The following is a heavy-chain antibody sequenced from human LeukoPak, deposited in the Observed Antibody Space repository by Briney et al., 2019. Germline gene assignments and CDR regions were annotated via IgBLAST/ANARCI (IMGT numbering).Heavy chain of an antibody. CDR3: ARLTDSSGYSEAFDI. J-gene: IGHJ3*02. V-gene: IGHV1-46*01. Sequence: ASGKVSCKASGYTCTSYYMHWVRQAPGQWLEWMGIINPSGGSTSYAQKFQGRVTMTRDTSTSTVYMELSSLRSEDTAVYYCARLTDSSGYSEAFDIWGQGTMVTVSS. CDR2: INPSGGST. CDR1: GYTCTSYY. D-gene: IGHD3-22*01.